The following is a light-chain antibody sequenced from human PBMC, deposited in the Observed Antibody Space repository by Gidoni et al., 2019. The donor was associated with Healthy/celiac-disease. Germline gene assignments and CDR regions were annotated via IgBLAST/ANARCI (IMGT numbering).Light chain of an antibody. V-gene: IGKV3-20*01. J-gene: IGKJ3*01. CDR2: GAS. CDR1: QSVTSSQ. CDR3: HQYGSSPFT. Sequence: EIVLTQSPGTLSLSPGERATRSCRASQSVTSSQLAWYQQKPGQSPRFLIYGASARAPDTPDRFSGSGSGRDFTLTISRLEPEDFGVYYCHQYGSSPFTFGPGTKLDIK.